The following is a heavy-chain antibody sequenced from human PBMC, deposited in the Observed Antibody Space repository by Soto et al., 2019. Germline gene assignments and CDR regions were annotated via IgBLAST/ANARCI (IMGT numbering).Heavy chain of an antibody. V-gene: IGHV3-9*01. Sequence: PGGSLRLSCAASGFTFDDYAMHWVRQGPGKGLEWVSGISWNSGSIGYADSVKGRFTISRDNAKNSLYLRMNSLRAEDTALYFCAKGSKGGGTRFFEWRRGTERSYYVDFWGQGA. J-gene: IGHJ4*02. CDR1: GFTFDDYA. CDR3: AKGSKGGGTRFFEWRRGTERSYYVDF. CDR2: ISWNSGSI. D-gene: IGHD3-3*01.